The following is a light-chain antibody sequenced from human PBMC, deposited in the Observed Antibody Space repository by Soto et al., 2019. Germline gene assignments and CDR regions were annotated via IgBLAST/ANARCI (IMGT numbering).Light chain of an antibody. CDR1: SSDVGDFNY. Sequence: QSLLTQYSSLSGSPGQSITLSCTGTSSDVGDFNYVSWYQQHPGKAPQLIIYDVSNRPSGVSNRFSGSKSGNTASLTISGLQAEDEADYYCSSYTSSSTLYVFGTGTKVTVL. CDR2: DVS. CDR3: SSYTSSSTLYV. V-gene: IGLV2-14*01. J-gene: IGLJ1*01.